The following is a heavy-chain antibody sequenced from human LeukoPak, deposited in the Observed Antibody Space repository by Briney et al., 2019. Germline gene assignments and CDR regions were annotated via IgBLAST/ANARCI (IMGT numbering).Heavy chain of an antibody. CDR3: ARPPRGYVVLTQGNWFDP. CDR2: INHRGST. Sequence: PSETLSLTCAVYGGSFSGYYWSWIRQPPGKGLEWIGEINHRGSTNYNPSLKSRVTISVDTSKNQFSLRLSSVTAADTAVYYCARPPRGYVVLTQGNWFDPWGQGTLVTASS. V-gene: IGHV4-34*01. J-gene: IGHJ5*02. CDR1: GGSFSGYY. D-gene: IGHD1-1*01.